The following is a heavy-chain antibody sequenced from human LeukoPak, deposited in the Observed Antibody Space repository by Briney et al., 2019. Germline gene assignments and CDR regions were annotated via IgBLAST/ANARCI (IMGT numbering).Heavy chain of an antibody. V-gene: IGHV3-23*01. J-gene: IGHJ4*02. CDR2: ISGSGDST. Sequence: GGSLRLSCAAAGFTFSSYSMNGVRHAPGKGLEWVSGISGSGDSTYYADSVKGRFTISRDNSKNTLYLQMNSLRAEDTAVYYCAKPRYFDWLSDYDYWGQGTLVTVSS. CDR3: AKPRYFDWLSDYDY. CDR1: GFTFSSYS. D-gene: IGHD3-9*01.